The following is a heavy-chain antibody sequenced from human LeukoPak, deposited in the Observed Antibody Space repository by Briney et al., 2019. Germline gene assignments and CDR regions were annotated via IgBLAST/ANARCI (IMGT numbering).Heavy chain of an antibody. Sequence: GGSLRLSCAAYGVSFSSHGMHWVRQAPGKGLEWVAVIWYDGTNKYHADSVKGRFTISRDNTKSVLYMKMNSLERKNTAVYNCATARKNYDLSGFSALDYWGQGTLVTVSS. D-gene: IGHD3-16*01. CDR2: IWYDGTNK. V-gene: IGHV3-33*01. CDR3: ATARKNYDLSGFSALDY. CDR1: GVSFSSHG. J-gene: IGHJ4*02.